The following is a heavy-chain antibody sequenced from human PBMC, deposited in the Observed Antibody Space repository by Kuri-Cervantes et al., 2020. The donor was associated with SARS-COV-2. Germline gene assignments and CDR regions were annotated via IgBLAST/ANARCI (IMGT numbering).Heavy chain of an antibody. CDR3: AKGGLSLSCPY. CDR1: GFTFSSYA. V-gene: IGHV3-23*01. Sequence: GESLKISCAASGFTFSSYAMSWVRQAPGKGLEWVSAISGSGGSTYSADSVKGRFTISRDNSKNTLYLQMNSLRAEDTAVYYCAKGGLSLSCPYWGQGTLVTVSS. J-gene: IGHJ4*02. D-gene: IGHD2-2*01. CDR2: ISGSGGST.